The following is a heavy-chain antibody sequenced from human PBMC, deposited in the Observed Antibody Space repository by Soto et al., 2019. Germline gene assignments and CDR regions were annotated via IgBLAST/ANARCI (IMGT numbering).Heavy chain of an antibody. Sequence: QVQLVESGGGVVQPGRSLRLSCAASGFTFSSYAMHWVRQAPGKGLEWVAVISYDGSNKYYADSVKGRFTISRDNSKNTLYLQMNSLIAEDTAVYYCAREDSSGYYGYWGQGTLVTVSS. CDR2: ISYDGSNK. V-gene: IGHV3-30-3*01. CDR3: AREDSSGYYGY. CDR1: GFTFSSYA. D-gene: IGHD3-22*01. J-gene: IGHJ4*02.